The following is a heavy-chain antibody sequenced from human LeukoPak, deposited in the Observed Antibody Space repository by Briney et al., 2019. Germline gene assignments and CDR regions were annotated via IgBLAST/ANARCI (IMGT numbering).Heavy chain of an antibody. J-gene: IGHJ4*02. CDR2: IYYSGST. V-gene: IGHV4-31*03. D-gene: IGHD6-13*01. Sequence: SETLSLTCTVSGGSISSGGYYWSWIRQHPGKGLEWIGYIYYSGSTYYNPSLESRVTISVDTSKNQFSLKLSSVTAADTAVYYCARAAAAGTPADYWGQGTLVTVSS. CDR3: ARAAAAGTPADY. CDR1: GGSISSGGYY.